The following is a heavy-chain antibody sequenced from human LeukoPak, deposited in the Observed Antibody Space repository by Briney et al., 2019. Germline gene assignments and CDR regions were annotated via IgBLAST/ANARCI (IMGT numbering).Heavy chain of an antibody. CDR3: ARVAYYYYYMDV. V-gene: IGHV4-39*07. CDR2: IYYSGST. Sequence: SETLSLTCTVSGGSISSSSYYWGWIRQPPGKGLEWIGSIYYSGSTYYNPSLKSRVTISVDRSKNQFSLKLSSVTAADTAVYYCARVAYYYYYMDVWGKGTTVTVSS. J-gene: IGHJ6*03. CDR1: GGSISSSSYY.